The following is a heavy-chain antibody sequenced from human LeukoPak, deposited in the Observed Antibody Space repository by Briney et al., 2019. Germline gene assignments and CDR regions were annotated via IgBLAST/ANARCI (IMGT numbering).Heavy chain of an antibody. CDR2: IYTSGST. J-gene: IGHJ6*02. CDR1: GGSISSGSYY. V-gene: IGHV4-61*02. CDR3: ARDRLDYDFWSGYYYYGMDV. D-gene: IGHD3-3*01. Sequence: SETLSLTCTVSGGSISSGSYYWSWIRQPAGKGLEWIGRIYTSGSTNYDPSLKGRVTISVDTSKNQFSLKLSSVTAADTAVYYCARDRLDYDFWSGYYYYGMDVWGQGTTVTVSS.